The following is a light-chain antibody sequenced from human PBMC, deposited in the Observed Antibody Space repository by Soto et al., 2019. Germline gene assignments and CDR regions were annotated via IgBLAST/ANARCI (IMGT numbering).Light chain of an antibody. CDR1: QSVSSSY. Sequence: EIVLTQSPGTLSLSPVERATRSCRASQSVSSSYLAWYQQKPGQAPRLLIYGASSRATGIPDRFSGSGSGTDFTLTISRLEPEDFAVYYCKLYGIPLRTFCQGNMVEI. CDR2: GAS. J-gene: IGKJ1*01. V-gene: IGKV3-20*01. CDR3: KLYGIPLRT.